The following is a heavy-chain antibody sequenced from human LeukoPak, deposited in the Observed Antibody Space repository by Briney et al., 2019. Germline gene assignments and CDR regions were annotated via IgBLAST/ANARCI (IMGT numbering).Heavy chain of an antibody. V-gene: IGHV1-69*01. CDR3: ARETTSTVTKWFDP. Sequence: SVKVSCKASGGTFSSYAISWVRQAPGQGLEWMGGIIPIFGTANYAQKFQGRVTITADESTSTAYMELSSLRSEDTAVYYCARETTSTVTKWFDPWGQGTLVTVSS. D-gene: IGHD4-17*01. J-gene: IGHJ5*02. CDR1: GGTFSSYA. CDR2: IIPIFGTA.